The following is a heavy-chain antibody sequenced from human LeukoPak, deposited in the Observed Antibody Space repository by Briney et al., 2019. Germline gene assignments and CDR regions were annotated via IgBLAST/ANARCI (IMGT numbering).Heavy chain of an antibody. CDR3: ARVMSSPPISMYYFDY. CDR1: GYTFTSYG. J-gene: IGHJ4*02. CDR2: ISAYNGNT. Sequence: GASVKVSCKASGYTFTSYGISWVRQAPGQGLEWMGWISAYNGNTNYAQKLQGRVTMTTDTSTSTAYMELGSLRSDDTAVYYCARVMSSPPISMYYFDYWGQGTLVTVSS. D-gene: IGHD5/OR15-5a*01. V-gene: IGHV1-18*04.